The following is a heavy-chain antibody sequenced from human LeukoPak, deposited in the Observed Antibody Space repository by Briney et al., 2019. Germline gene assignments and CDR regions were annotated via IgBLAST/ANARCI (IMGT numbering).Heavy chain of an antibody. D-gene: IGHD3-22*01. CDR1: GFTFDDYT. Sequence: GGSLRLSCAASGFTFDDYTMHWVRQAPGKGLEWVSLISWDGGSTYYADSVKGRFTISRDNSKNSLYLQMNSLRTEDTALYYCAKDMYDSSGYLFDYWGQGTLVTVSS. V-gene: IGHV3-43*01. J-gene: IGHJ4*02. CDR3: AKDMYDSSGYLFDY. CDR2: ISWDGGST.